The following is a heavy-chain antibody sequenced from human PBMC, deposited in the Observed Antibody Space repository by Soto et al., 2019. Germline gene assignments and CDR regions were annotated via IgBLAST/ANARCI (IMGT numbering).Heavy chain of an antibody. CDR1: GFTFSDYY. J-gene: IGHJ4*02. CDR2: ISSSSSYT. Sequence: QVQLVESGGGLVKPGGSLRLSCAASGFTFSDYYMSWIRQAPGKGLEWVSYISSSSSYTNYADSVKGRFTISRDNAKNSLYRQMNSLRAEDTAVYYCARDRTGTTGPQVVDYWGQGTLVTVSS. V-gene: IGHV3-11*05. D-gene: IGHD1-1*01. CDR3: ARDRTGTTGPQVVDY.